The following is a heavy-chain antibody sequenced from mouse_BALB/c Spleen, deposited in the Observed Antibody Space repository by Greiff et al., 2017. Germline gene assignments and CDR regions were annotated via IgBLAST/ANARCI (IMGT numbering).Heavy chain of an antibody. D-gene: IGHD1-1*01. CDR3: ARRLLVFDY. V-gene: IGHV5-6-5*01. CDR2: ISSGGST. CDR1: GFTFSSYA. Sequence: DVMLVESGGGLVKPGGSLKLSCAASGFTFSSYAMSWVRQTPEKRLEWVASISSGGSTYYPDSVKGRFTISRDNARNILYLQMSSLRSEDTAMYYCARRLLVFDYWGQGTTLTVSS. J-gene: IGHJ2*01.